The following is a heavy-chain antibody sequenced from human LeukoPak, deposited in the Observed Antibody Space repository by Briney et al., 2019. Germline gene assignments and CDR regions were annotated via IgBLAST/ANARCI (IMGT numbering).Heavy chain of an antibody. CDR1: GDSISSGDYY. J-gene: IGHJ4*02. CDR3: ARGSMPDY. Sequence: SETLSLTCTVSGDSISSGDYYWSWLRQPPGKGLEWIGYIYYSGSTYYNPSLKRRVTISVDTSKNQFSLKLNSVTAADTAVYFCARGSMPDYWGQGTLVTVSS. D-gene: IGHD2/OR15-2a*01. CDR2: IYYSGST. V-gene: IGHV4-30-4*08.